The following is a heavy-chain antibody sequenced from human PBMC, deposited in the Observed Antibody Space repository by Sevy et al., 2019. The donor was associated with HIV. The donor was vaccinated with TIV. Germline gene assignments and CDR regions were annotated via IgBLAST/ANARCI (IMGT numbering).Heavy chain of an antibody. Sequence: ASVKVSCKASGYTFTSYGLSWVRQAPGQGLEWMGGIRPYNGNTDYAQKFQGRVTVTTDTSTTTAYMELGSLRSDDTALYYCARLLGSTEFGYYFDYWGQGTLVTVSS. J-gene: IGHJ4*02. V-gene: IGHV1-18*01. CDR3: ARLLGSTEFGYYFDY. D-gene: IGHD1-26*01. CDR1: GYTFTSYG. CDR2: IRPYNGNT.